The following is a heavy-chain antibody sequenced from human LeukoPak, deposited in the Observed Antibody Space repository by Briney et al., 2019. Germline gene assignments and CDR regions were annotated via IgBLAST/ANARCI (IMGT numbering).Heavy chain of an antibody. CDR2: IIPILGIA. D-gene: IGHD5-12*01. CDR3: ARGGPPTADRGLRSTSLYYYYGMDV. V-gene: IGHV1-69*04. J-gene: IGHJ6*02. Sequence: SVKVSCKASGGTFSSYAISWVRQAPGQGLEWMGRIIPILGIANYAQKFQGRVTITADKSTSTAYMELSSLRSEDTAVYYCARGGPPTADRGLRSTSLYYYYGMDVWGQGTTVTVSS. CDR1: GGTFSSYA.